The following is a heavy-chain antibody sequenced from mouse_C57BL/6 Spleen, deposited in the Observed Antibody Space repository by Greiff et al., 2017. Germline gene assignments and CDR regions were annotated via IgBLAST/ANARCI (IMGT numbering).Heavy chain of an antibody. D-gene: IGHD2-4*01. J-gene: IGHJ2*01. V-gene: IGHV1-50*01. Sequence: QVQLQQPGAELVKPGASVKLSCKASGYTFTSYWMQWVKQRPGQGLEWIGEIDPSDSYTNYNQKFKGKATLTVDTSSSTAYMQLSSLTSEDSAVYYCARRGIYYDYDFDYWGQGTTLTVSS. CDR2: IDPSDSYT. CDR1: GYTFTSYW. CDR3: ARRGIYYDYDFDY.